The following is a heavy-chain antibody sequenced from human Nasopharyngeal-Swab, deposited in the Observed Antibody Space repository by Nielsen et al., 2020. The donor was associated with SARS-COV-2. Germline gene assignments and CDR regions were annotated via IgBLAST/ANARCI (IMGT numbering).Heavy chain of an antibody. J-gene: IGHJ6*03. CDR3: ARAGTPIVGYYYYMDV. CDR1: GFTFSNDA. V-gene: IGHV3-30-3*01. Sequence: GGSLRLSCVAFGFTFSNDAMHWVRQAPGKGLEWVGIVSEDGSSTSYADSVKGRFTISRDNSKNTLFLQMSSVRVEDTAVYYCARAGTPIVGYYYYMDVWGIGATVIVSS. D-gene: IGHD2-21*01. CDR2: VSEDGSST.